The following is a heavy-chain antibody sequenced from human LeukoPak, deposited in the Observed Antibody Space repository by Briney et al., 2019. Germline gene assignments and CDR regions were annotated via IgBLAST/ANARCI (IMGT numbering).Heavy chain of an antibody. Sequence: VKVSCKASGFTFTSHDYNWVRQATGQGLEWMGWMNPNSGNTGYAQKFQGRVTMTRDTSITTVYMELSSLTSEDTAVYYCARDRSIAAAALGYWGQGTLVTVSS. CDR3: ARDRSIAAAALGY. CDR2: MNPNSGNT. V-gene: IGHV1-8*01. CDR1: GFTFTSHD. D-gene: IGHD6-13*01. J-gene: IGHJ4*02.